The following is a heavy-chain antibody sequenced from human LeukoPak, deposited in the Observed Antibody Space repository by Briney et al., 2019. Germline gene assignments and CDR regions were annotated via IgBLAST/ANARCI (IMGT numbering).Heavy chain of an antibody. V-gene: IGHV3-30*03. J-gene: IGHJ3*02. CDR1: GFTFSSYG. CDR2: ISYDGSNK. Sequence: PGRSLRLSCAASGFTFSSYGMHWVRQAPGKGLEWVAVISYDGSNKYYADSVKGRFTISRDNSKNTLYLQMNSLRAEDTAVYYCARLDDCGGDCYPDPFDIWGQGTMVTVSS. D-gene: IGHD2-21*02. CDR3: ARLDDCGGDCYPDPFDI.